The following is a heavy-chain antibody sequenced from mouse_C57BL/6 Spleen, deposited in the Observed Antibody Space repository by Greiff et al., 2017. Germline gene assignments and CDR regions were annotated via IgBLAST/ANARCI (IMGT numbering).Heavy chain of an antibody. D-gene: IGHD2-4*01. J-gene: IGHJ3*01. CDR3: TREGDYDYDGGAWFAY. CDR2: ISSGGDYI. Sequence: EVQLVESGEGLVKPGGSLKLSCAASGFTFSSYAMSWVRQTPEKRLEWVAYISSGGDYIYYADTVKGRFTISRDNARNTLYLQMSSLKSEDTAMYYCTREGDYDYDGGAWFAYWGQGTLVTVSA. V-gene: IGHV5-9-1*02. CDR1: GFTFSSYA.